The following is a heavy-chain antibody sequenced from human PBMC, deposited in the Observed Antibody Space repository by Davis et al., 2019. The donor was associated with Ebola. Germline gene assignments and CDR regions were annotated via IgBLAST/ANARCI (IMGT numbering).Heavy chain of an antibody. CDR2: ISHSSSYT. J-gene: IGHJ4*02. V-gene: IGHV3-11*06. CDR3: ATHQTSAAWNYFDH. CDR1: ALTFSDSY. Sequence: PGGSLRLSCAASALTFSDSYMGWLRQSPGKGLEWLSYISHSSSYTNYADSVKGRFTISRANAKNSVYLQLNSLRVDDTAVYYCATHQTSAAWNYFDHWGQGTLVTVSS. D-gene: IGHD2-2*01.